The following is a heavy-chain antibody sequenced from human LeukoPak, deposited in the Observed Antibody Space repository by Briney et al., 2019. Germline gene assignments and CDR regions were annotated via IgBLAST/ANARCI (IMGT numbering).Heavy chain of an antibody. Sequence: ASVKVSCKASGGSFNSYAISWVRQAPGQGLEWMGGIIPIFGTANYAQKFQGRVTITADKSTNTAYMELSSLRFEDTAVYYCARSQPLAYFDLWGRGTLVTVSS. J-gene: IGHJ2*01. CDR2: IIPIFGTA. CDR3: ARSQPLAYFDL. V-gene: IGHV1-69*06. CDR1: GGSFNSYA.